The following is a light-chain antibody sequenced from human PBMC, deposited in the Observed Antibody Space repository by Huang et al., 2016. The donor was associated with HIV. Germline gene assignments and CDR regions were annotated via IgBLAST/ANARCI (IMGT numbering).Light chain of an antibody. CDR2: AAS. CDR1: QDIDAY. CDR3: QKYNDVPRT. Sequence: DIQMTQSPSSLSASIGDRITVSCRASQDIDAYLAWYQHKPGKVPNLLIYAASTLQSGVPSRFSGGGSGTNFTLTIGSLQPEDVGSYYCQKYNDVPRTFGHGTKVEIK. J-gene: IGKJ1*01. V-gene: IGKV1-27*01.